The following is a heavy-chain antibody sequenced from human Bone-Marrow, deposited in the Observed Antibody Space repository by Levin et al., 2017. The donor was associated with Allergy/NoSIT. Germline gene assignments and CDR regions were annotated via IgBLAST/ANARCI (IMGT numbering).Heavy chain of an antibody. D-gene: IGHD1-26*01. V-gene: IGHV3-53*01. CDR2: IFTGGST. J-gene: IGHJ6*02. CDR3: ARHIDSAYYRGSGGGMDV. CDR1: GFSVSNNY. Sequence: LAGGSLRLSCAASGFSVSNNYMSWVRQAPGKGPEWLSVIFTGGSTYYAVSVRDRFTISRDTSKNTVYLQMKRLRAEDTAVYFCARHIDSAYYRGSGGGMDVWGQGTTVTVSS.